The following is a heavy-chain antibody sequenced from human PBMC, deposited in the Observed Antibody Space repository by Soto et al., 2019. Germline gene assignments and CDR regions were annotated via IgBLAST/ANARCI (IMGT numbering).Heavy chain of an antibody. CDR1: GFSLSSTGVA. CDR3: AHRQTDSRRSWNGGCFDY. Sequence: QITLKESGPMLVKPIQTLTLTCTFSGFSLSSTGVAVVLIRQPPGKALECLALIYWDGDKYYSPSLETRLTTTKDTTKKQVVLKMTHMDPLDTATYYCAHRQTDSRRSWNGGCFDYWGQGTLVTVSS. D-gene: IGHD1-1*01. V-gene: IGHV2-5*02. CDR2: IYWDGDK. J-gene: IGHJ4*02.